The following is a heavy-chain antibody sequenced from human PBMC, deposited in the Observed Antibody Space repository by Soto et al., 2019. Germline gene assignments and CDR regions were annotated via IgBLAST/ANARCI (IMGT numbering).Heavy chain of an antibody. J-gene: IGHJ6*02. Sequence: ASVKVACKASGYTFTSYYMHWVRQAPGQGLEWMGIINPSGGSTSYAQKFQGRVTMTRDTSTSTVYMELSSLRSEDTAVYYCARDLRAAAVGYYGMDVWGQGTTVTVSS. CDR3: ARDLRAAAVGYYGMDV. CDR1: GYTFTSYY. V-gene: IGHV1-46*03. D-gene: IGHD6-13*01. CDR2: INPSGGST.